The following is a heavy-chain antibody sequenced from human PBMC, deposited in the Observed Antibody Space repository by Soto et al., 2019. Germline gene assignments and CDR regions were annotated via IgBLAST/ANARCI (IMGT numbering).Heavy chain of an antibody. CDR2: ISTSTGNT. CDR1: GYTFTTFG. Sequence: QVQLVQSGGEVKKPGASVKVSCKASGYTFTTFGITWVRQAPGQGLEWMGWISTSTGNTNYAQKLQGRDTVTTDTSTRTAYLELRSLTSDDTAVYYCARSPRVIVAAKGTLDYWGQGTMVTVSS. D-gene: IGHD2-21*02. V-gene: IGHV1-18*04. CDR3: ARSPRVIVAAKGTLDY. J-gene: IGHJ4*02.